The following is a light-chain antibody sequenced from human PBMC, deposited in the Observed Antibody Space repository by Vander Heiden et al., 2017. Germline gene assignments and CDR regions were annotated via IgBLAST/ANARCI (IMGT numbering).Light chain of an antibody. J-gene: IGLJ2*01. CDR1: NIGSKS. CDR3: QVWDSSSDHVV. V-gene: IGLV3-21*02. CDR2: DDS. Sequence: SYVLTQPPSVSVAPGQTASITCGGNNIGSKSVHWYQQKPGQAPVLVVYDDSDRPSGIPGRFSGSNSGNTATLTISRVEAGDEADYYCQVWDSSSDHVVFGGGTKLTVL.